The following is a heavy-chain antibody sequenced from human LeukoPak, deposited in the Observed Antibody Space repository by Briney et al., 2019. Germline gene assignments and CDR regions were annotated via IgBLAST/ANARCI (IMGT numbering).Heavy chain of an antibody. CDR2: IRSSGNTI. V-gene: IGHV3-48*03. CDR3: ARGWGSSGYYPFDY. D-gene: IGHD3-22*01. CDR1: GFTFSSYE. Sequence: PGGSLRLSCAASGFTFSSYEMNWVRQAAGKGLEWLSYIRSSGNTIYYADSVKGRFTISRDNAKNSLYLQMNSLRAEGTAVYYCARGWGSSGYYPFDYWGQGTLVTVSS. J-gene: IGHJ4*02.